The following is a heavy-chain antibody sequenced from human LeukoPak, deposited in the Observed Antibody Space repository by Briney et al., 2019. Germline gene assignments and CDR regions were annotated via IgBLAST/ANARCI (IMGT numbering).Heavy chain of an antibody. D-gene: IGHD2/OR15-2a*01. V-gene: IGHV3-9*01. Sequence: GGSLRLSCAGSGFTFDDYAMHWVRQTPGKGLEWVSGISWNSGNIAYADFVGGRFTISRDNAKNSLSLQMNSPSDEDTAVYYCAKDAYGGATFFYYMDVWGKGTTVTVSS. CDR1: GFTFDDYA. CDR3: AKDAYGGATFFYYMDV. CDR2: ISWNSGNI. J-gene: IGHJ6*03.